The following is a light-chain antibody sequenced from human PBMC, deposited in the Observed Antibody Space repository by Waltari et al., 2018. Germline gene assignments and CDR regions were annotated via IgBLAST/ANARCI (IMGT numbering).Light chain of an antibody. CDR1: KSDSVW. CDR3: QQYNSYST. J-gene: IGKJ1*01. Sequence: DVQMTQSPSTLSASVGDRVTITGRASKSDSVWLAWNQQKPGKAPKLLIYAASSLESGVPSRFSGSGSGTEFTLTISGLQPDDFATYYCQQYNSYSTFGQGTKVEIK. CDR2: AAS. V-gene: IGKV1-5*03.